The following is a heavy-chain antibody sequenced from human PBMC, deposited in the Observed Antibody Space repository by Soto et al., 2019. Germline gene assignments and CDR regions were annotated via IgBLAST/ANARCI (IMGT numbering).Heavy chain of an antibody. CDR1: GYTFTSNG. CDR2: ISAYNGNT. D-gene: IGHD6-6*01. CDR3: ARELVAPRPGDAFDI. V-gene: IGHV1-18*01. J-gene: IGHJ3*02. Sequence: GASVKVSCKASGYTFTSNGISWVRQAPGQGLKWMGWISAYNGNTNYAQKLQGRVTMTTDTSTSTAYMELRSLRSDDTAMYYCARELVAPRPGDAFDIWGQGTMVTVSS.